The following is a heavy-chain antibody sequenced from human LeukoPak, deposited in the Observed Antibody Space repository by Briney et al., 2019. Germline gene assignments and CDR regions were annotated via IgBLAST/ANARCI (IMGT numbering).Heavy chain of an antibody. CDR3: VRVKGSYFDY. D-gene: IGHD2-15*01. V-gene: IGHV3-48*01. J-gene: IGHJ4*02. Sequence: PGGSLRLSCAASGLPLSGYSINWVRQAPGKGLEWVSYISSSGSAIYYVDSVKGRFTVSRDNAKNSLFLQMNSPRAEDTAVYYCVRVKGSYFDYWGQGALVTVSS. CDR1: GLPLSGYS. CDR2: ISSSGSAI.